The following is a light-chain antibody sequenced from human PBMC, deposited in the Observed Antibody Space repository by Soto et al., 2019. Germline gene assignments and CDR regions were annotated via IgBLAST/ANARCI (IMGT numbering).Light chain of an antibody. Sequence: DIQMTQSPSNLSASVGDRVTITCRASQSISSWLAWYQQKPGEAPKLLIYDASSLESGVPSRFSGSGSGTEFTLTSSRLQPDDFATYYCQQDNSYRTFGQGTKVEIK. CDR2: DAS. J-gene: IGKJ1*01. CDR3: QQDNSYRT. V-gene: IGKV1-5*01. CDR1: QSISSW.